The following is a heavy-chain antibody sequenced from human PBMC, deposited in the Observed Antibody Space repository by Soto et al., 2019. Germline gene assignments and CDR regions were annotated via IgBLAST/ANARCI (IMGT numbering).Heavy chain of an antibody. CDR2: IYYSGST. V-gene: IGHV4-59*01. CDR1: GGSISSYY. J-gene: IGHJ3*02. CDR3: ARATMVRGVTKKPDDAFDI. D-gene: IGHD3-10*01. Sequence: ASETLSLTCXVSGGSISSYYWSWIRQPPGKGLEWIGYIYYSGSTNYNPSLKSRVTISVDTSKNQFSLKLSSVTAADTAVYYCARATMVRGVTKKPDDAFDIWGQGTMVTVSS.